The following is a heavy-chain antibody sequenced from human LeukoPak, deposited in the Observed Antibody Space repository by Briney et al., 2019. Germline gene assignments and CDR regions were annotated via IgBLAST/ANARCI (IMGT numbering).Heavy chain of an antibody. D-gene: IGHD5-18*01. V-gene: IGHV3-21*01. CDR2: ISSSSSYI. CDR3: ARDKDTAMVGDLIDY. J-gene: IGHJ4*02. Sequence: GGSLRLSCAASGFTFSSYSINWVRQAPGKGLGWVSSISSSSSYIYYADSVKGRFTISRDNAKNSLYLQMNSLRAEDTAVYYCARDKDTAMVGDLIDYWGQGTLVTVSS. CDR1: GFTFSSYS.